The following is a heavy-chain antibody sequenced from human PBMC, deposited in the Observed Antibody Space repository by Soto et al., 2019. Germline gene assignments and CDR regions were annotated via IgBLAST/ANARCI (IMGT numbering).Heavy chain of an antibody. CDR3: ARLPRARNIAPRRPMGYFDL. V-gene: IGHV4-61*01. Sequence: QVQLQESGPGLVKPSETLSLTCTVSGGSVSSGHNYWSWIRQPPGKGLEWIGYIYYSGSTNYNPALRVRVAISVATSRNQFSRKLNSGTAAEPAVFNWARLPRARNIAPRRPMGYFDLWGRGTVVTASS. J-gene: IGHJ2*01. D-gene: IGHD5-12*01. CDR2: IYYSGST. CDR1: GGSVSSGHNY.